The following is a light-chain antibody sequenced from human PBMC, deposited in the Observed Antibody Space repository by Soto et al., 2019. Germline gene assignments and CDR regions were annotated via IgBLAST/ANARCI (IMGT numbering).Light chain of an antibody. CDR2: ATS. V-gene: IGKV1-27*01. Sequence: DVQMTQSPSSLSAFVGDRVTITCRASQGIAPYLAWFQQKPGKVPKLLIYATSTLQSGVTSRFSGSGSGTDFTLTISSLQTEDVATYYCQKYNSAPLTFGGGTKVEIK. J-gene: IGKJ4*01. CDR1: QGIAPY. CDR3: QKYNSAPLT.